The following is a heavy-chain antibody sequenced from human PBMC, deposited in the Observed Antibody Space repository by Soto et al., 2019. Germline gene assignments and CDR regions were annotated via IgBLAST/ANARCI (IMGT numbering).Heavy chain of an antibody. Sequence: QVQLVQSGAEVEGPGASVKVSCKASGYTFTEYYIHRVRQAPGQGLEWVGMINPSGGSASYALKIQARVTMASDTSTSTVYMELSSLRSEDTAVYYCARDHDYGWWNYRYTADSWGQGTLVTVSS. CDR2: INPSGGSA. J-gene: IGHJ4*02. D-gene: IGHD3-16*02. CDR3: ARDHDYGWWNYRYTADS. CDR1: GYTFTEYY. V-gene: IGHV1-46*01.